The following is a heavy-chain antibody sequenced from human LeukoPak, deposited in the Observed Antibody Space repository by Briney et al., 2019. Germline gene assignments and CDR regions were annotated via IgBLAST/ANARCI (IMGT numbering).Heavy chain of an antibody. Sequence: ASVKVSCKASGYTFTSYGISWVRQAPGQGLEWMGWISAYNGNTNYAQKLQGRVTITTDTSTSTAYMELRSLRSDDTAVYYCARDGRDYYDSSGYYLLLDYWGQGTLVTVSS. D-gene: IGHD3-22*01. CDR3: ARDGRDYYDSSGYYLLLDY. V-gene: IGHV1-18*01. CDR1: GYTFTSYG. J-gene: IGHJ4*02. CDR2: ISAYNGNT.